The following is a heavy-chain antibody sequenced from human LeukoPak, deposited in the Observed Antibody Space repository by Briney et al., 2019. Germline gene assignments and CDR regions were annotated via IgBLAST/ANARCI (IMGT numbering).Heavy chain of an antibody. CDR1: GGTFSSYA. V-gene: IGHV1-69*05. J-gene: IGHJ4*02. D-gene: IGHD3-9*01. CDR2: IIPIFGTA. Sequence: SVKVSCKASGGTFSSYAISWVRQAPGQGLEWMGRIIPIFGTANYAQKFQGRVTITTDESTSTAYMELSSLRSEDTAVYYCARDSGFLTGYYIPDYWGKGTLVTVSS. CDR3: ARDSGFLTGYYIPDY.